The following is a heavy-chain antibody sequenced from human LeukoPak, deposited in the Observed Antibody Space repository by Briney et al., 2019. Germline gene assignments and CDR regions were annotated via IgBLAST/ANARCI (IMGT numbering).Heavy chain of an antibody. CDR1: GDSISSYN. CDR3: ARYSYSGSYFDY. D-gene: IGHD1-26*01. V-gene: IGHV4-59*01. Sequence: SETLSLTCTVSGDSISSYNWSWIRQPQGQGPERIGYMHYSGSTSYNPTPNSQITISVYTSKNQFSLKLSSVAAADTAVYYCARYSYSGSYFDYWGQGTLVTVSS. CDR2: MHYSGST. J-gene: IGHJ4*02.